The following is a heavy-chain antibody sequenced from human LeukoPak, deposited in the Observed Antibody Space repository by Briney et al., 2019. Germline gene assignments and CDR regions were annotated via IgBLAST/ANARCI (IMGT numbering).Heavy chain of an antibody. CDR1: GFTFSSYS. CDR2: ISSSSSYI. D-gene: IGHD3-3*01. Sequence: GGSLRLSCAASGFTFSSYSMNWVRQAPGKGLEWVSSISSSSSYIYYADSVKGRFTISRDNAKNSLYLQMNSLRAEDTAVYYCASLRGDLPPFDHYYYGMDVWGQGTTVTVSS. CDR3: ASLRGDLPPFDHYYYGMDV. V-gene: IGHV3-21*01. J-gene: IGHJ6*02.